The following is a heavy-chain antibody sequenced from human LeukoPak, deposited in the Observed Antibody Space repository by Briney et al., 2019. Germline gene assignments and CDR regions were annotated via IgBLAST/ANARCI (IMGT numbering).Heavy chain of an antibody. V-gene: IGHV1-18*01. Sequence: ASVKVSCKASGYTFTSYGISWVRQAPGQGLEWMGWISAYNGNTNYAQKLQGRVTMTTDTSTSTAYMELRSLRSDDTAVYYCASTRAGIAAAGTSSFASGMDVWGQGTTVTVSS. CDR3: ASTRAGIAAAGTSSFASGMDV. D-gene: IGHD6-13*01. CDR1: GYTFTSYG. J-gene: IGHJ6*02. CDR2: ISAYNGNT.